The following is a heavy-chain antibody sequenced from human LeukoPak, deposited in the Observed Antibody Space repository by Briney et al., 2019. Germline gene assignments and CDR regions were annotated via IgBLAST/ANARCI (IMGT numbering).Heavy chain of an antibody. CDR3: ARSSHYEILTGYYEGGYYFDY. Sequence: GGSLRLSCAASGFTFSNYAMSWVRQAPGKGLEWVSGISGSGGRTDSADSVKGRFAISRDNSRSTLYLQMNSLRAEDTAVYYCARSSHYEILTGYYEGGYYFDYWGQGTLVTVSS. V-gene: IGHV3-23*01. CDR2: ISGSGGRT. J-gene: IGHJ4*02. CDR1: GFTFSNYA. D-gene: IGHD3-9*01.